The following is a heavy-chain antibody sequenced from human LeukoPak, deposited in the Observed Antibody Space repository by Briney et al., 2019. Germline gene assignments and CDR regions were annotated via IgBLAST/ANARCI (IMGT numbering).Heavy chain of an antibody. CDR2: IIPIFGTA. CDR1: GGTFSSYA. J-gene: IGHJ6*04. Sequence: SVKVSCKASGGTFSSYAISWVQQAPGQGLEWMGGIIPIFGTANYAQKFQGRVTITADKSTSTAYMELSSLRSEDTAVYYCAKRDNVYYYYGMDVWGKGTTVTVSS. V-gene: IGHV1-69*06. CDR3: AKRDNVYYYYGMDV. D-gene: IGHD1-14*01.